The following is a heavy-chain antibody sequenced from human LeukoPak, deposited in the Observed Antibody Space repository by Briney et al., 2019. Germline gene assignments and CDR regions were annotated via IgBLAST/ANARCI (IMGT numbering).Heavy chain of an antibody. Sequence: PGGSLRLFCAVSGFTFSDSWMHWVRQAPGKGLEWVSVIYSGGSTYYADSVKGRFTTSRDNSKSTLYIQMNSLRAEDTAVYYCARAKPKNMVRGLIMRRESRYYFDYWGQGTLVTVSS. CDR2: IYSGGST. CDR3: ARAKPKNMVRGLIMRRESRYYFDY. V-gene: IGHV3-53*01. CDR1: GFTFSDSW. J-gene: IGHJ4*02. D-gene: IGHD3-10*01.